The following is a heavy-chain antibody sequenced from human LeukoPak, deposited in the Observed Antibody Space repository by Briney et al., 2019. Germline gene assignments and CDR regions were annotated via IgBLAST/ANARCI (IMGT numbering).Heavy chain of an antibody. D-gene: IGHD6-19*01. J-gene: IGHJ4*02. CDR3: AKDASYSSGWDLFDY. CDR2: ISGSGGST. V-gene: IGHV3-23*01. Sequence: PGGSLRLSCAASGFTFSSYAMSWVRQAPGKGLEWVSAISGSGGSTYYADSVKGRFTISRDNSKNTLHLQMNSLRAEDTAVYYCAKDASYSSGWDLFDYWGQGTLVTVSS. CDR1: GFTFSSYA.